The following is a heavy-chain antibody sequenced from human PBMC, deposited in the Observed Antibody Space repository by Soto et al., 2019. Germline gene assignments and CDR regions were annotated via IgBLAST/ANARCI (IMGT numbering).Heavy chain of an antibody. CDR2: INSDGSST. CDR3: GRLGVWSGAYYYMDV. D-gene: IGHD3-3*01. V-gene: IGHV3-74*03. CDR1: GFTFSSSW. Sequence: QLVESGGGLVQPGGSLRLSCAASGFTFSSSWMDWVRQGPGKGLVWVSRINSDGSSTKYADSVKGRFTISRDNAKNTLFMQMNSARADDTAVDDCGRLGVWSGAYYYMDVWGKGTTVTVSS. J-gene: IGHJ6*03.